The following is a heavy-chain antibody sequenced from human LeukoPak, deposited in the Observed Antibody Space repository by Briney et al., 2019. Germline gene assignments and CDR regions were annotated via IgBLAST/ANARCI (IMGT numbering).Heavy chain of an antibody. D-gene: IGHD5-12*01. Sequence: QAGGSLRLSCASSAFNFTAYWMHWVRQDPRQGLPLVARINSDGTTTNYADSVKGRFTISRDNAKNTLFLQMNSLRAEDTAVYFCAVSNGGYGPWGQGALVTVSS. CDR3: AVSNGGYGP. CDR2: INSDGTTT. V-gene: IGHV3-74*01. CDR1: AFNFTAYW. J-gene: IGHJ5*02.